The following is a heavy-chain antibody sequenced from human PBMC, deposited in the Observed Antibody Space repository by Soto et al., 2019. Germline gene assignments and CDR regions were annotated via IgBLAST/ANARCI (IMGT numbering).Heavy chain of an antibody. CDR2: ISSSGGNT. V-gene: IGHV3-23*01. CDR1: GFTFSNYG. J-gene: IGHJ4*02. CDR3: AKTTFYHGSGSYFPFDY. D-gene: IGHD3-10*01. Sequence: PGGSLRLSCAASGFTFSNYGMTWVRRTPGKGLEWVSSISSSGGNTYYADSVKGRFTISRDNSKNTLYLQMNSLRADDTAAYYCAKTTFYHGSGSYFPFDYWGQGTLVTV.